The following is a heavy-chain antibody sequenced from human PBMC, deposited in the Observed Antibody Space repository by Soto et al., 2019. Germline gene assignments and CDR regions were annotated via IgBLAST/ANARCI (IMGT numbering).Heavy chain of an antibody. V-gene: IGHV4-4*07. J-gene: IGHJ5*02. Sequence: SETLSLTCTVSGASISGFYWSWIRKSAGKGLEWIGRIYATGTTDYNPSLKSRVMMSVDTYKKQFSLKLRSVTAADTAVYYCVRDGTKTLRDWFDPWAQGISVTVSS. D-gene: IGHD1-1*01. CDR2: IYATGTT. CDR3: VRDGTKTLRDWFDP. CDR1: GASISGFY.